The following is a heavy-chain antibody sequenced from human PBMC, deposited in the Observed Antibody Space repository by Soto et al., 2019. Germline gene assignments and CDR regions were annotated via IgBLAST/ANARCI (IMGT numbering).Heavy chain of an antibody. J-gene: IGHJ5*02. Sequence: ASVKVSCKASGYTFTSYAMHCVRQAPGQRLEWMGCIDAGNGXTXXXXXXXGXXXXXXDTXXGTXXXXXXXXXXXXTAVYYCAGVGPPADPWGQGTLVTVSS. CDR2: IDAGNGXT. V-gene: IGHV1-3*01. CDR1: GYTFTSYA. CDR3: AGVGPPADP.